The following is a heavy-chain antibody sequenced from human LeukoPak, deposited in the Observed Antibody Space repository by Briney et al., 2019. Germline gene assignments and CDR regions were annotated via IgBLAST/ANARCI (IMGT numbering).Heavy chain of an antibody. CDR3: ARDTVTGALDY. CDR1: GFTFRNNA. V-gene: IGHV3-30-3*01. J-gene: IGHJ4*02. CDR2: ISDDGSSK. D-gene: IGHD4-17*01. Sequence: PGRSLRLSCAASGFTFRNNAMYWVRQTPGKGLEWVASISDDGSSKYNADSVRGRFTISRDNSKNTLSLQMHSLRTEDTAIYYCARDTVTGALDYWGQGTLVTVSS.